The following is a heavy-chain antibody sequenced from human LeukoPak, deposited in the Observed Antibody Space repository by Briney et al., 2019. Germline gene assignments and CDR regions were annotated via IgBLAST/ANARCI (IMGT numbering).Heavy chain of an antibody. J-gene: IGHJ4*02. Sequence: SETLSLTCTVSGGSITGYYWSWIRQPPGKGLEWIGYIYYSGSTNYNPSLKSRVTISLDTSKNQFSLKLNSVTAAETAVYYCARRYDTSGRLDYWGQGTLVTVSS. D-gene: IGHD3-22*01. CDR1: GGSITGYY. CDR3: ARRYDTSGRLDY. V-gene: IGHV4-59*08. CDR2: IYYSGST.